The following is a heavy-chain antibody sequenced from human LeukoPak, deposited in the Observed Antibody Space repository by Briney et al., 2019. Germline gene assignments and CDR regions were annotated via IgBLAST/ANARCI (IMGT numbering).Heavy chain of an antibody. Sequence: SETQSLTCAVYGGSFSGYYWRWIRHPPGKGLEWIGEINHSVSTNYNPSLKSRVTISVDTSKNQFSLKLSSVTSADTAVYYCARKEQWLPHDAFDIWGQGTMVTVSS. J-gene: IGHJ3*02. V-gene: IGHV4-34*01. D-gene: IGHD6-19*01. CDR3: ARKEQWLPHDAFDI. CDR1: GGSFSGYY. CDR2: INHSVST.